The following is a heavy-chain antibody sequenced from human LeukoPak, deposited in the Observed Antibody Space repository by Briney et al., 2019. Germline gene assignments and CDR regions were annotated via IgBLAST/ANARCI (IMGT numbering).Heavy chain of an antibody. Sequence: ASVKVSCKASGYTFTSYYMHWVRQAPGQGLEWMGWMNPGSGDTAYAQKFQDRVTMTRDTSISTAYMELSSLESEDTAIYYCARGLGDYNTDWFPVSGYWGQGTLVTVSS. V-gene: IGHV1-8*02. CDR3: ARGLGDYNTDWFPVSGY. D-gene: IGHD3-9*01. J-gene: IGHJ4*02. CDR1: GYTFTSYY. CDR2: MNPGSGDT.